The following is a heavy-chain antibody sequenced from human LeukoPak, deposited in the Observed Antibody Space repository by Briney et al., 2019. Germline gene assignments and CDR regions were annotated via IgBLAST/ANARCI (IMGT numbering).Heavy chain of an antibody. CDR1: GFTFSSYW. D-gene: IGHD1-26*01. V-gene: IGHV3-74*01. J-gene: IGHJ3*02. CDR3: ARDPHGWSGSDPHDAFDI. CDR2: IKNDGRSP. Sequence: GGSLRLSCAASGFTFSSYWTHWVRQAPGKGLVWVSRIKNDGRSPSYADSVKGRFTISSDNAKNTLYLQIDSLCSEDTAVYYCARDPHGWSGSDPHDAFDIWGQGTMVTVSS.